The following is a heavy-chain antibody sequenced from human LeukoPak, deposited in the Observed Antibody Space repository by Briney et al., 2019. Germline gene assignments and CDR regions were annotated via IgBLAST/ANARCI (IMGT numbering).Heavy chain of an antibody. D-gene: IGHD3-9*01. CDR1: GYTFTSYA. V-gene: IGHV7-4-1*02. CDR2: INTNTGNP. Sequence: ASVKVSCKASGYTFTSYAMNWVRQAPGQGLEWMGWINTNTGNPTYAQGFTGRFVFSLDTSVSTAYLQISSLKAEDTAVYYCATGSNILTGLNWLYYYYYYMDVWGKGTTVTVSS. CDR3: ATGSNILTGLNWLYYYYYYMDV. J-gene: IGHJ6*03.